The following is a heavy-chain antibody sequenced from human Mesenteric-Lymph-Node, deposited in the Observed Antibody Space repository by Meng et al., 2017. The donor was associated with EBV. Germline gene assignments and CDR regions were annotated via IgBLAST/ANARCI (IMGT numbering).Heavy chain of an antibody. J-gene: IGHJ4*02. D-gene: IGHD2-15*01. CDR2: IYYLGGT. CDR3: ARGTPFDS. CDR1: GGSINSSDYR. Sequence: QLQLQESGPGLVKPSXXLSLTCTVSGGSINSSDYRWGWIRQPPGKGLEWIGTIYYLGGTQYNPSLSSRLTISIDTSKNQFSLKLTSATAADTALYYCARGTPFDSWGQGTLVTVSS. V-gene: IGHV4-39*07.